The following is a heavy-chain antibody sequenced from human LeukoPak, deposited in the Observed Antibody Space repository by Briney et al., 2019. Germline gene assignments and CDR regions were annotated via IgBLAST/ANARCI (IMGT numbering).Heavy chain of an antibody. CDR2: ISYDGSNK. V-gene: IGHV3-30*18. CDR3: AKDRLVEVSYDGMDV. J-gene: IGHJ6*02. Sequence: GGSLRLSCAASGFTFSSYGMHWVRQAPGKGLEWVAVISYDGSNKYYADSVKGRFTISRDNSKNTLYLQMNSLRAEDTAVYYCAKDRLVEVSYDGMDVWGQGTTVTVSS. CDR1: GFTFSSYG. D-gene: IGHD2-15*01.